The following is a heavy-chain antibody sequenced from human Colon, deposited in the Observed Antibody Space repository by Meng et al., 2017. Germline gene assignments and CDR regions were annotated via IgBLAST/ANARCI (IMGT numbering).Heavy chain of an antibody. Sequence: GRSLRPSCAPSGFSFSSFAMSWVRQAPGKGLEWVSTITNRGAPWYTNSVEGRFTISRDTSKNMLYLQLNSLRVEDTAVYYCVKRSAVGEHPPFENWGQGTLVTVSS. CDR2: ITNRGAP. CDR3: VKRSAVGEHPPFEN. D-gene: IGHD3-3*01. V-gene: IGHV3-23*01. CDR1: GFSFSSFA. J-gene: IGHJ4*02.